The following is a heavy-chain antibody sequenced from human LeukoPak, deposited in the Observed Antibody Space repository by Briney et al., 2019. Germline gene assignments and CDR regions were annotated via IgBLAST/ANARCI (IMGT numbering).Heavy chain of an antibody. D-gene: IGHD5-18*01. CDR1: GFTFNKHW. Sequence: PGGSLRLSCAASGFTFNKHWMHWVRQAPGKGLVWVSRINSDGSSTSYADSVKGRFTISRDNAKNTPFLQMNSLRAEDTAVYYCARTGTAMVSAFDIWGQGTLVTASS. CDR2: INSDGSST. J-gene: IGHJ3*02. V-gene: IGHV3-74*01. CDR3: ARTGTAMVSAFDI.